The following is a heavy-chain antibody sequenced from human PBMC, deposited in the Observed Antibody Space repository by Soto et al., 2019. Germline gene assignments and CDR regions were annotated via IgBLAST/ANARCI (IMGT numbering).Heavy chain of an antibody. CDR2: INAGNGNT. CDR1: GYTFTSYA. J-gene: IGHJ6*02. D-gene: IGHD5-18*01. CDR3: ARVSGYSYGYGRKYYYYYYGMDV. V-gene: IGHV1-3*01. Sequence: EASVKVSCKASGYTFTSYAMHWVRQAPGQRLEWMGWINAGNGNTKYSQKFQGRVTITRDTSASTAYMELSSLRSEDTAVYYCARVSGYSYGYGRKYYYYYYGMDVWGQGTTVTVSS.